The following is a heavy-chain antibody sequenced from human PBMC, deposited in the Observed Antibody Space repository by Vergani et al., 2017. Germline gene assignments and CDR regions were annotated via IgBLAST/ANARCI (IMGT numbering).Heavy chain of an antibody. CDR1: GGSISSSSYY. CDR2: IYYSGST. Sequence: QLQLQESGPGLVKPSETLSLTCTVSGGSISSSSYYWGWIRQPPGKGLEWIGGIYYSGSTYYNPSLKSRVTISVDTSKNQFSLKLSSVTAADTAVYYCAGGETGYRYFDYWGQGTLVTVSS. V-gene: IGHV4-39*01. J-gene: IGHJ4*02. D-gene: IGHD5-12*01. CDR3: AGGETGYRYFDY.